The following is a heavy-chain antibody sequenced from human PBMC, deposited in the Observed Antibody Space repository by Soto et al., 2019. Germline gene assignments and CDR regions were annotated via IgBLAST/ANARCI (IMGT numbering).Heavy chain of an antibody. CDR2: IYYSGST. CDR1: GGSIRSGDSY. V-gene: IGHV4-30-4*01. D-gene: IGHD3-22*01. Sequence: SETLSLTCTVSGGSIRSGDSYWSWIRQPPGKGLEWIGYIYYSGSTYYNPSLKSRVTISLDTSKNQFSLNLSSVTAADTAVYYCARTHHSDSSATDYWGQGTMVTVSS. J-gene: IGHJ4*02. CDR3: ARTHHSDSSATDY.